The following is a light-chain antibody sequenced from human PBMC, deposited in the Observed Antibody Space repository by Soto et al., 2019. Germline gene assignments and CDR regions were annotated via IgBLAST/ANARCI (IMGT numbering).Light chain of an antibody. J-gene: IGLJ1*01. Sequence: QSVLTQPPSVSGAPGQRVTISCTGSSSSIGAGFDVHWYQQLPGTAPKLLIYGNSNRPSGVPDRFSGSKSGTSASLAITGLQPGDAADYYCQSYDSSLSASYVFGPGTKLTVL. CDR1: SSSIGAGFD. CDR3: QSYDSSLSASYV. V-gene: IGLV1-40*01. CDR2: GNS.